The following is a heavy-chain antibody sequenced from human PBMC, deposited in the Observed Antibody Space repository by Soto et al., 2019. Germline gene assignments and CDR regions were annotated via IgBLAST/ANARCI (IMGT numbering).Heavy chain of an antibody. J-gene: IGHJ4*02. V-gene: IGHV4-39*01. CDR3: ASSPGGWNYDY. D-gene: IGHD1-7*01. CDR2: IYYSGST. Sequence: SETLSLTCTVSGGSISSSSYYWGWIRQPPGKGLEWIGSIYYSGSTYYNPSLKSRVTISVDTSKNQFSLKLSSVTAAATSVYYCASSPGGWNYDYWGQGTLVTVSS. CDR1: GGSISSSSYY.